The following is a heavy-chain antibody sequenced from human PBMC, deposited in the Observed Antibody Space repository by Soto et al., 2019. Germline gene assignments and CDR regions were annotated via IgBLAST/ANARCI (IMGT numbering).Heavy chain of an antibody. J-gene: IGHJ4*02. V-gene: IGHV3-48*01. CDR2: ISTSSSNI. D-gene: IGHD6-19*01. CDR1: GFSFSYYG. Sequence: PGGSLRLSCAASGFSFSYYGMNWVRQAPGKGLEWVSYISTSSSNIYYADSVKGRFTISRDNAKNSLSLQMNSLRAADTAVYYCARTTVAQLYYYFDYWGQGTLVTVSS. CDR3: ARTTVAQLYYYFDY.